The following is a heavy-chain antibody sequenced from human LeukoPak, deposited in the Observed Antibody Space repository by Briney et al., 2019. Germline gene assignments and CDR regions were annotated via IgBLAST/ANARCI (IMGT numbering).Heavy chain of an antibody. D-gene: IGHD2-15*01. J-gene: IGHJ6*03. CDR3: ASQNRAYCSGGSCYSGYYYYYYIDV. CDR2: INHSGST. V-gene: IGHV4-34*01. Sequence: PSETLSLTCAVYGGSFSGYYWSWIRQPPGKGLEWIGEINHSGSTNYNPSLKSRVTISVDTSKNQFSLKLSSVTAADTAVYYCASQNRAYCSGGSCYSGYYYYYYIDVWGKGTTVTVSS. CDR1: GGSFSGYY.